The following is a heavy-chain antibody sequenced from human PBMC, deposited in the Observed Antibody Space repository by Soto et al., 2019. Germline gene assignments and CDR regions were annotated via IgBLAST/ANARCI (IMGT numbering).Heavy chain of an antibody. Sequence: QVQLVESGGGVVQPGTSLRLSCAASGFTFSSYAVHWVRQAPGEGLEWVAAMSSDGTNKYYADSVKGRFTNSRDNSKNTLYLQMNSLRAEDTAVYYCAKTPWEKYYSSWFDHWGQGTLVTVSS. D-gene: IGHD1-26*01. J-gene: IGHJ5*02. V-gene: IGHV3-30*18. CDR2: MSSDGTNK. CDR1: GFTFSSYA. CDR3: AKTPWEKYYSSWFDH.